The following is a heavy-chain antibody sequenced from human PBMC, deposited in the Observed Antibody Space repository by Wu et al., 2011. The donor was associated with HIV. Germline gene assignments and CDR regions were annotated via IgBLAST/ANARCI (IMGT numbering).Heavy chain of an antibody. J-gene: IGHJ4*02. V-gene: IGHV1-69*05. CDR3: ARSPFVSTMGYFDY. Sequence: QVQLAQSGTEVKKPGSSVKVSCEASGGTFSSYGISWVRQAPGQGLEWMGGIIPMFGTAKYAQKFQGRVTITTDESTSTAYMELSSLRSEDTAIYYCARSPFVSTMGYFDYWGQGTLVTVSS. CDR2: IIPMFGTA. CDR1: GGTFSSYG. D-gene: IGHD5/OR15-5a*01.